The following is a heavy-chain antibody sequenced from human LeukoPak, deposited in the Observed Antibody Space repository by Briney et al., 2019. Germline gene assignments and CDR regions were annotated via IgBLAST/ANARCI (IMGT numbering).Heavy chain of an antibody. CDR1: GGSFSGYY. V-gene: IGHV4-34*01. CDR3: ARGTYYDFWSGYYPSLPYFDY. J-gene: IGHJ4*02. Sequence: PSETLSLTCAVYGGSFSGYYWSWIRQPPGKGLEWIGEINHSGSTNYNPSLKSRVTISVDTSKNQFSLKLSSVTAADTAVYYCARGTYYDFWSGYYPSLPYFDYWGQGTLVTVSS. D-gene: IGHD3-3*01. CDR2: INHSGST.